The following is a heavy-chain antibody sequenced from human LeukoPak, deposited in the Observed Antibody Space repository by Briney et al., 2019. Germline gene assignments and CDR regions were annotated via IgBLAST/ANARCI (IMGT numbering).Heavy chain of an antibody. D-gene: IGHD5-18*01. CDR3: VSPRGFSYGYFDY. CDR1: GGSISSSSAY. J-gene: IGHJ4*02. CDR2: IYYSKNT. Sequence: SETLSLTCTISGGSISSSSAYWGWVRQPPGKGLEWIGSIYYSKNTYYNPSLKSRVTISADTSKDQFSLTLGSVSATDTAVYYCVSPRGFSYGYFDYWGQGTLVTVSS. V-gene: IGHV4-39*01.